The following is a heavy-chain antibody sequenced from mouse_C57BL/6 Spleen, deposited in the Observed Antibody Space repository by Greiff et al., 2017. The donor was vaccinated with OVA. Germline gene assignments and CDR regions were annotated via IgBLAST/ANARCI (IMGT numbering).Heavy chain of an antibody. CDR1: GYTFTSYW. D-gene: IGHD2-1*01. CDR2: IDPSDSYT. J-gene: IGHJ3*01. V-gene: IGHV1-69*01. Sequence: VQLQQPGAELVMPGASVTLSCKASGYTFTSYWMHWVKQRPGHGLAWIGEIDPSDSYTTSNQTFKGKSTLTVAKSSSTAYMQLSSLTSEDSAVYYCARAGISYYGPAWFAYWGQGTLVTVSA. CDR3: ARAGISYYGPAWFAY.